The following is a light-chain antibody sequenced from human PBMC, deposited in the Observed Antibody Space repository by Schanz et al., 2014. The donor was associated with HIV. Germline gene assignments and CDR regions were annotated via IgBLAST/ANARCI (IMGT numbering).Light chain of an antibody. CDR3: ATWDVSLNGPV. CDR1: SSNIGSNT. CDR2: DDN. J-gene: IGLJ2*01. V-gene: IGLV1-44*01. Sequence: QSVVTQPPSASGTPGQRVTISCSGSSSNIGSNTVNWYQQLPGTAPKLLIYDDNQRPSGVPDRFSGSKSGTSVSLAISGLQSEDEADYYCATWDVSLNGPVFGGGTKVTVL.